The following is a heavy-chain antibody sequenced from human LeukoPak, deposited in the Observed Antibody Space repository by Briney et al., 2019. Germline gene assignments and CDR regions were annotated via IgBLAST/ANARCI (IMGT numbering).Heavy chain of an antibody. V-gene: IGHV1-46*01. CDR1: GYTFTSNY. Sequence: ASVKVSCKAFGYTFTSNYMHWVRQAPGQGPEWMGVISPSGGSTTYAQKFQGRVTLTRDMSTSTVYMELSSLRSEDTAVYYCARVGGLSFVFDYWGQGTRVTVSS. D-gene: IGHD3-10*01. CDR3: ARVGGLSFVFDY. CDR2: ISPSGGST. J-gene: IGHJ4*02.